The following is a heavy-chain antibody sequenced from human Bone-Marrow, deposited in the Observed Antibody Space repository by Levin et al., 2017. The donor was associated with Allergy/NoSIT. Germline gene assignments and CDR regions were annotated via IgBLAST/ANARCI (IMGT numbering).Heavy chain of an antibody. CDR3: ARVGQQLLNY. J-gene: IGHJ4*02. Sequence: VASVKVSCKDSGGSFSSSVITWVRQAPGQGLEWMGGITPMFGTATYARTFQGRVTFTADESTSTAYMELNSLRSDDTAVYYCARVGQQLLNYWGQGTLVTVSS. CDR2: ITPMFGTA. V-gene: IGHV1-69*13. CDR1: GGSFSSSV. D-gene: IGHD6-13*01.